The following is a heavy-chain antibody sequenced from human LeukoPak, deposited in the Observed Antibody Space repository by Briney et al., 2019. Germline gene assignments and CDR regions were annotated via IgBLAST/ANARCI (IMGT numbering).Heavy chain of an antibody. CDR3: AKRAVTATIERGYFDN. J-gene: IGHJ4*02. D-gene: IGHD2-21*02. Sequence: GGSLRLSCAASGFTFSNYAIHWVRQAPGKGLEWVAVMSYDGSNTNYADSVKGRFTISRDNSKTTLYLQMNSLRAEDTALYYCAKRAVTATIERGYFDNWGQGTLVIVSS. CDR2: MSYDGSNT. V-gene: IGHV3-30-3*02. CDR1: GFTFSNYA.